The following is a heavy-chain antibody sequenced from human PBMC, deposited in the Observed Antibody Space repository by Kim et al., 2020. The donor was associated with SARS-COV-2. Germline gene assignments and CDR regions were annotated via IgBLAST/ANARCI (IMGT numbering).Heavy chain of an antibody. D-gene: IGHD1-26*01. V-gene: IGHV4-39*07. J-gene: IGHJ3*02. CDR2: IYYSGST. CDR3: AASGSYPDDDAFDI. Sequence: SETLSLTCTVSGGTISSSSYYWGWIRQPPGKGLEWIGSIYYSGSTYYNPSLKSRVTISVDTSKNQFSLKLSSVTAADTAVYYCAASGSYPDDDAFDIWGQGTMVTVSS. CDR1: GGTISSSSYY.